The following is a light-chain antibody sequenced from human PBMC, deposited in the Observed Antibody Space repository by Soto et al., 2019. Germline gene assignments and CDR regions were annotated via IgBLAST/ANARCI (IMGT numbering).Light chain of an antibody. CDR3: QQYNIYSWT. J-gene: IGKJ1*01. CDR2: GAS. V-gene: IGKV3-20*01. CDR1: QSVSNNY. Sequence: EIVLTQSPGTLSLSPGERATLSCRASQSVSNNYLAWYQQKPGQAPRLLIYGASNRATGIPDRFSGSGSGTDFTLTISRLEPEDFATYYCQQYNIYSWTFGQGTKVEIK.